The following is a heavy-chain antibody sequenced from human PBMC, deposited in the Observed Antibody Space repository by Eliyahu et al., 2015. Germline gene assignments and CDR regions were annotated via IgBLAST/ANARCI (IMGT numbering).Heavy chain of an antibody. V-gene: IGHV1-3*01. Sequence: QVQLVQSGAEVKKPGASVKVSCKASGYTFTSYAMHWVRQAPGQRLEWMGWVNAGNGNTQYSQKFQGRVTITRDTSASTAYMELSSLRSEDTAVYYCARHAPDGYYYDSSGYFVYWGQGTLVTVSS. CDR2: VNAGNGNT. D-gene: IGHD3-22*01. CDR3: ARHAPDGYYYDSSGYFVY. CDR1: GYTFTSYA. J-gene: IGHJ4*02.